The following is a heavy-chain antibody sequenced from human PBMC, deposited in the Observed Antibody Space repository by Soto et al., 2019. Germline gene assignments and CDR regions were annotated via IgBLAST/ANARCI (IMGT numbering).Heavy chain of an antibody. CDR2: IYHTGST. V-gene: IGHV4-4*02. CDR1: GVSIGSNNW. CDR3: ARGGSYGDYGMDV. Sequence: QVRLQESGPGLVKPSGTLSLTCAVSGVSIGSNNWWTWVRQPPGKGLEGSGEIYHTGSTNYDPSLTSRVTMSLDKSPNQFSLRLSYVTAADTAVYFCARGGSYGDYGMDVWGQGTTVTVSS. D-gene: IGHD4-17*01. J-gene: IGHJ6*02.